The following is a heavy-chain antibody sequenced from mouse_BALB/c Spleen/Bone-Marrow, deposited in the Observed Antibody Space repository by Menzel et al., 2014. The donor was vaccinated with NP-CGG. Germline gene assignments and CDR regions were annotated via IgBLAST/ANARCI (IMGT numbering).Heavy chain of an antibody. D-gene: IGHD2-4*01. V-gene: IGHV3-6*02. Sequence: VQLQQSGPGLVKPSQPLSLTCSVTGYSITSGYYWNWIRQFPGNKLEWMGYISYDGSNNYNPSLKNRISITRNTSKNQFFLKLNSVTTEDTATYYCATIYYDYDGYFDVWGAGTTVTVSS. J-gene: IGHJ1*01. CDR1: GYSITSGYY. CDR2: ISYDGSN. CDR3: ATIYYDYDGYFDV.